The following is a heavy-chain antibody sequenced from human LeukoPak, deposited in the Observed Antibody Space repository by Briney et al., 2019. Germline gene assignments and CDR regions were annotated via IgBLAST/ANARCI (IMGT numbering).Heavy chain of an antibody. CDR3: AKSAGKVAIYYYMGV. V-gene: IGHV3-30*02. Sequence: GGSLRLSCAASGFTFSSCAMHWVRQAPGKGLEWVAFIRYDGSSKYYADSVKGRFTISRDNSKNTLYLQMNSLRAEDTAVYYCAKSAGKVAIYYYMGVWGKGTTVTVSS. D-gene: IGHD5-12*01. J-gene: IGHJ6*03. CDR1: GFTFSSCA. CDR2: IRYDGSSK.